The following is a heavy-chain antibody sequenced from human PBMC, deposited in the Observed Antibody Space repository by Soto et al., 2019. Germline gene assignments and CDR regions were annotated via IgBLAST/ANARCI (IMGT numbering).Heavy chain of an antibody. D-gene: IGHD6-19*01. Sequence: QVQLVQSGDEVKKPGASVKVSCRASGYTFTSYGVSWVRQAPGQGLEWMGWISAHNGNTNYAQQFQGRVTMTTDTSTSTAYVDLRSLRFDETAVYYCVRSLYTSGYYRVWGQGTLVTVSS. CDR1: GYTFTSYG. J-gene: IGHJ4*02. CDR2: ISAHNGNT. V-gene: IGHV1-18*01. CDR3: VRSLYTSGYYRV.